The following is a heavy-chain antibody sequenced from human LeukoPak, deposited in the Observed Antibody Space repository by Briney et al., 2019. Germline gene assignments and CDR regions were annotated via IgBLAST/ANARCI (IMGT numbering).Heavy chain of an antibody. CDR2: INTNTGNP. CDR3: AKGYSGYPSLY. J-gene: IGHJ4*02. CDR1: GYTFTSYY. V-gene: IGHV7-4-1*02. Sequence: ASVKVSCKASGYTFTSYYMHWVRQAPGQGLEWMGWINTNTGNPTYAQGFTGRFVFSLDTSVSTAYLQISSLKAEDTAVYYCAKGYSGYPSLYWGQGTLVTVSS. D-gene: IGHD5-12*01.